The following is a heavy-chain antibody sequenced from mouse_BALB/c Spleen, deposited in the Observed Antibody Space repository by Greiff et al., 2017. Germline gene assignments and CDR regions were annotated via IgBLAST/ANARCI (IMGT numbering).Heavy chain of an antibody. J-gene: IGHJ1*01. CDR2: ISDGGSYT. CDR1: GFTFSDYY. CDR3: ARGYGNYWYFDV. D-gene: IGHD2-1*01. V-gene: IGHV5-4*02. Sequence: EVQGVESGGGLVKPGGSLKLSCAASGFTFSDYYMYWVRQTPEKRLEWVATISDGGSYTYYPDSVKGRFTISRDNAKNNLYLQMSSLKSEDTAMYYCARGYGNYWYFDVWGAGTTVTVSS.